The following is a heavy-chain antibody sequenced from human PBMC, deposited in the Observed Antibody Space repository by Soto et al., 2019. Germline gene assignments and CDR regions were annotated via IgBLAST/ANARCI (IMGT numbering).Heavy chain of an antibody. D-gene: IGHD2-2*01. CDR2: ISFDGSNK. CDR3: ARDPYASYQTASYYGMDV. CDR1: GFTFSSYA. V-gene: IGHV3-30-3*01. J-gene: IGHJ6*02. Sequence: QVQLVESGGDVVQPGRSLRLSCAASGFTFSSYAIHLVRQAPGKGLEWVAVISFDGSNKYYADSVKGRFTISRDNSKNTLYLQMNSLRGEDTALYYCARDPYASYQTASYYGMDVWGQGTTVTVSS.